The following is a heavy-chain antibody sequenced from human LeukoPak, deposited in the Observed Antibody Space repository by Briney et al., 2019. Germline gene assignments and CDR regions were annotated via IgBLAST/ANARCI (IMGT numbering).Heavy chain of an antibody. Sequence: GGSLRLSCAASGFTFSSYAMSWVRQAPGKGLEWVSYISSSGSTIYYADSVKGRFTISRDNAKNSLYLQMDSLRAEDTAVYYCARRVARSPYFDYWGQGTLVTVSS. CDR1: GFTFSSYA. CDR2: ISSSGSTI. V-gene: IGHV3-48*04. D-gene: IGHD2-15*01. CDR3: ARRVARSPYFDY. J-gene: IGHJ4*02.